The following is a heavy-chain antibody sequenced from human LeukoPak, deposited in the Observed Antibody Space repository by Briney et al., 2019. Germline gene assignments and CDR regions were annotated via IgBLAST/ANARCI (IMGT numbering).Heavy chain of an antibody. D-gene: IGHD6-13*01. CDR1: GFTFRNYG. V-gene: IGHV3-33*01. CDR2: IWYDGSKN. Sequence: GGSLRLSCAASGFTFRNYGMHWVRQAPGKGLEWVAIIWYDGSKNYYADSVKGRFSISRDNFNNTLYLHMNSRRAEDTALYYCARAPYPAGRSFYFDSWGQGTLVTVSS. J-gene: IGHJ4*02. CDR3: ARAPYPAGRSFYFDS.